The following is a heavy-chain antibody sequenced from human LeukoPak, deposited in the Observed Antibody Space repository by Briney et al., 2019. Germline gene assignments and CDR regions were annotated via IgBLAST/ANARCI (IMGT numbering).Heavy chain of an antibody. V-gene: IGHV1-69*13. D-gene: IGHD5-12*01. J-gene: IGHJ4*02. CDR2: IIPIFGTA. Sequence: SVKVSCTASGGTFSSYAISWVRQAPGQGLEWMGGIIPIFGTANYAQKFQGRVTITADESTSTAYMELRSLRSDDTAVYYCARDLGPLRSGIDYWGQGTLVIVSS. CDR3: ARDLGPLRSGIDY. CDR1: GGTFSSYA.